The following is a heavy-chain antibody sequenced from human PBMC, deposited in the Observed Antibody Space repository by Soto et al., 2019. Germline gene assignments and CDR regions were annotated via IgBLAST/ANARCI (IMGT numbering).Heavy chain of an antibody. V-gene: IGHV3-11*01. CDR3: ARTYCSSTSCPDLFDY. Sequence: QVQLVESGGGLVQPGGSLRLSCAASGFTFSDYYMSWIRQAPGKGLEWVSYISSSGSTIYYADSVKGRFTISRDNAKNSLYLQMNSLRAEDTAVYYCARTYCSSTSCPDLFDYWGQGTLVTVSS. J-gene: IGHJ4*02. CDR1: GFTFSDYY. CDR2: ISSSGSTI. D-gene: IGHD2-2*01.